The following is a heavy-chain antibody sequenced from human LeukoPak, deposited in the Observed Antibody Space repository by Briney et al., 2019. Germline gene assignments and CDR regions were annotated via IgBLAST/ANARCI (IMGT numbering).Heavy chain of an antibody. D-gene: IGHD6-13*01. J-gene: IGHJ4*02. CDR1: GGSISSGDYY. V-gene: IGHV4-30-4*01. CDR2: IYYSGST. Sequence: KPSETLSLTCTVSGGSISSGDYYWSWIRQPPGKGLEWIGYIYYSGSTYYNPSLKSRVTISVDTSKNQFSLKLSSVTAADTAVYYCARSTRLAAAGFDYWGQGTLVTVSS. CDR3: ARSTRLAAAGFDY.